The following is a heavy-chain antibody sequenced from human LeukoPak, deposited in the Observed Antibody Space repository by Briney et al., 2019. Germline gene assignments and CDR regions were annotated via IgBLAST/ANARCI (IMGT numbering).Heavy chain of an antibody. CDR3: ASVIADYGGEWFDP. CDR1: GGSLSSGDYY. D-gene: IGHD4/OR15-4a*01. Sequence: SQTLSLTCTVSGGSLSSGDYYWSWVRQPPGRGLEWLGYIYYSGSTYYNPSLKSRVTISVDTSKNQFSLKLSSVTAADTAVYYCASVIADYGGEWFDPWGQGTLVTVSS. V-gene: IGHV4-30-4*01. CDR2: IYYSGST. J-gene: IGHJ5*02.